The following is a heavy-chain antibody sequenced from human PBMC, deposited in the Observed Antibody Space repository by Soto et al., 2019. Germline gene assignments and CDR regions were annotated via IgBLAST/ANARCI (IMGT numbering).Heavy chain of an antibody. V-gene: IGHV3-15*01. Sequence: GGSLRLSCAASGFTFSNAWMSWVRQAPGKGMEWDGRIKSKTDGGTTDYAAPVKGRFTISRDDSKNTLYLQMNSLKTEDTAVYSCTSRSAVHGSDWFDPWGQGTLVTVSS. CDR1: GFTFSNAW. CDR2: IKSKTDGGTT. CDR3: TSRSAVHGSDWFDP. D-gene: IGHD3-10*01. J-gene: IGHJ5*02.